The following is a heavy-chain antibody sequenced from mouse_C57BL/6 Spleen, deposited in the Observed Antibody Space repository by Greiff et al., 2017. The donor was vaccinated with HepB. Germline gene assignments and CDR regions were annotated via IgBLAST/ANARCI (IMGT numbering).Heavy chain of an antibody. D-gene: IGHD1-1*01. CDR1: GFTFSDYY. Sequence: EVMLVESGGGLVQPGGSLKLSCAASGFTFSDYYMYWVRQTPEKRLEWVAYISNGGGSTYYPDTVKGRFTISRDNAKNTLYLQMSRLKSEDTAMYYCAREDYGSSGYFDVWGTGTTVTVSS. J-gene: IGHJ1*03. CDR3: AREDYGSSGYFDV. V-gene: IGHV5-12*01. CDR2: ISNGGGST.